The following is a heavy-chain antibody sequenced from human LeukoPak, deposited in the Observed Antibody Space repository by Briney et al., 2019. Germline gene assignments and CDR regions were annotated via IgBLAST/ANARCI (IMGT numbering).Heavy chain of an antibody. Sequence: GGSLRLSCGFSGLIYKQRYNMWARQAPGKGLEWVSHIGSTGGAILYADSVKGRFTISRDNAKRSVYLEMNSLRVEDTPVYYCVTSLAITNASNSWGQGTLVTVSS. CDR2: IGSTGGAI. V-gene: IGHV3-11*01. J-gene: IGHJ4*02. D-gene: IGHD1-1*01. CDR3: VTSLAITNASNS. CDR1: GLIYKQRY.